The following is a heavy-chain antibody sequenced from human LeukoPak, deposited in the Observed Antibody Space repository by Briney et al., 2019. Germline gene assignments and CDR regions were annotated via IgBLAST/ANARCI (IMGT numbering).Heavy chain of an antibody. CDR2: IYYSGST. Sequence: SETLSLTCTVSGGSISSSSYYWGWIRQPPGKGLEWIGSIYYSGSTYYNPSLKSRVTISVDTSKNQFSLKLSSVTAADTAVYYCARYYSSSWYMDYWGQGTLVTVSS. D-gene: IGHD6-13*01. CDR3: ARYYSSSWYMDY. J-gene: IGHJ4*02. CDR1: GGSISSSSYY. V-gene: IGHV4-39*07.